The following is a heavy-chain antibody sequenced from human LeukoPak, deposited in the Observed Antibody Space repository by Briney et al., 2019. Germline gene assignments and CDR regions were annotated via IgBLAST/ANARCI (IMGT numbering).Heavy chain of an antibody. V-gene: IGHV4-34*01. CDR2: INHSGST. CDR1: GGSFSGYY. J-gene: IGHJ4*02. D-gene: IGHD2-21*02. CDR3: ARELVHCGGDCYSLLAY. Sequence: SETLSLTCAVYGGSFSGYYWSWIRQPPGKGLEWIGEINHSGSTNYNPSLKSRVTISVDTSKNQFSLKLSSVTAADTAVYYCARELVHCGGDCYSLLAYWGQGTLVTVSS.